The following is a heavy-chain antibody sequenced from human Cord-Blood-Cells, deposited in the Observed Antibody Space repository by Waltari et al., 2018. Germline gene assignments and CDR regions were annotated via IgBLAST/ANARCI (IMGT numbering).Heavy chain of an antibody. V-gene: IGHV1-69*01. Sequence: QVQLVQSGAEVKKPGSSVKVSCKASGGTFSSYAISWVRQAPGQGLEWMGGIIPIFGTANYAQKFQGRGTITADESTSTAYMELSSLRSEDTAVYYCARPREYCSSTSCYSAFDIWGQGTMVTVSS. CDR3: ARPREYCSSTSCYSAFDI. D-gene: IGHD2-2*01. J-gene: IGHJ3*02. CDR1: GGTFSSYA. CDR2: IIPIFGTA.